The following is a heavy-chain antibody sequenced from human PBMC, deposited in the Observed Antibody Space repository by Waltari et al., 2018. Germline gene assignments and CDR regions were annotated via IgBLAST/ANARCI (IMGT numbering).Heavy chain of an antibody. D-gene: IGHD2-2*01. CDR3: AREVVPPHTIVVNWFDP. Sequence: QVQLAQSGSELKKPGASVKISCKASGYTFTDYAINWVRQAPGQGLELMGWITTNTGNPTYAQGFTGRFVFSFDTSVSTAYLQITSLKTEDSAVYSCAREVVPPHTIVVNWFDPWGQGTLVTVSS. J-gene: IGHJ5*02. V-gene: IGHV7-4-1*02. CDR2: ITTNTGNP. CDR1: GYTFTDYA.